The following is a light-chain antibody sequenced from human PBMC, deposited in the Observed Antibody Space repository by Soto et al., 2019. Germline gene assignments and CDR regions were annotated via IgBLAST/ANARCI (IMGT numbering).Light chain of an antibody. Sequence: EIVLTQSPGTLSLSPGERATLSCRASQSVSSSYLAWYQQKPGQAPRLLIYGASSRATGIPDRFSGSGSVTDFTLTISRLEPEDFAVYYCQQYGSVPKTFGQGTKV. CDR3: QQYGSVPKT. CDR1: QSVSSSY. CDR2: GAS. J-gene: IGKJ1*01. V-gene: IGKV3-20*01.